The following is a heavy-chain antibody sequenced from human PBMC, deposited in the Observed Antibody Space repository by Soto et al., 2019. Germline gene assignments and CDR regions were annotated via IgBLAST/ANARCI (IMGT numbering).Heavy chain of an antibody. CDR1: GGPMDNFY. D-gene: IGHD3-10*01. CDR3: ARAKVPRGVPTIEY. V-gene: IGHV4-4*08. CDR2: LLSSGST. Sequence: PSETLSLTCTVSGGPMDNFYWTWVRQSREKTLEWIGNLLSSGSTNYNPSLKSPVTISGDTSKMHFSLKLTSVTAADTAVYSCARAKVPRGVPTIEYWGQGRLGTVS. J-gene: IGHJ4*02.